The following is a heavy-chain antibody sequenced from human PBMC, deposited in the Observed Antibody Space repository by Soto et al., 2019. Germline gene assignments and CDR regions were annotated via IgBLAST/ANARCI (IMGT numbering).Heavy chain of an antibody. V-gene: IGHV4-61*05. CDR1: GGSISSGDYY. CDR3: ATLPPRIEVTVLPIPT. D-gene: IGHD2-15*01. Sequence: PSETLSLTCTVSGGSISSGDYYWSWIRQPPGKGLEWIGYIYYSGSTNYNPSLKSRVTISVDKSNNQFSLKLKSVTAADTAVYYCATLPPRIEVTVLPIPTWGQGTLVTVSS. J-gene: IGHJ5*02. CDR2: IYYSGST.